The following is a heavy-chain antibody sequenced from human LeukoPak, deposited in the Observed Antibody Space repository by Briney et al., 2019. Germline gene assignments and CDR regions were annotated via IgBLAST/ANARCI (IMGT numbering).Heavy chain of an antibody. CDR1: GFTFSSYW. CDR2: IKSDGSST. CDR3: ATNYYGSGPDH. Sequence: GGSLRLSCAASGFTFSSYWMHWVRQAPGKGLVWVSRIKSDGSSTTYADSVKGRFTISRDNAKNTLYLQMNSLRAEDAAVYYCATNYYGSGPDHWGQGTLVTVSS. V-gene: IGHV3-74*01. D-gene: IGHD3-10*01. J-gene: IGHJ4*02.